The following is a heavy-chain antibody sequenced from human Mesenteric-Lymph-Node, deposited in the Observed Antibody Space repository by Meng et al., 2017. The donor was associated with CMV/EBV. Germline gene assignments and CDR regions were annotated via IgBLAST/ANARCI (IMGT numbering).Heavy chain of an antibody. CDR3: AGAYTGTTWINYYGMDV. CDR1: GFTVSSNY. J-gene: IGHJ6*02. D-gene: IGHD1-7*01. V-gene: IGHV3-66*02. Sequence: GESLKISCAASGFTVSSNYMSWVRQAPGKGLERVSVIYSGGSTYYADSVKGRFTISRDNSKNTVHLQMNSLRAEDTAVYYCAGAYTGTTWINYYGMDVWGQGTTVTVSS. CDR2: IYSGGST.